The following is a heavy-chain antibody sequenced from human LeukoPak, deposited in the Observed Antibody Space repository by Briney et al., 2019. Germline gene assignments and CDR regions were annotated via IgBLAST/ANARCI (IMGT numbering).Heavy chain of an antibody. D-gene: IGHD4-17*01. J-gene: IGHJ3*02. CDR3: ATSYGDYVSDDAFDI. CDR1: GGSISSSNW. Sequence: SETLSLTCAVSGGSISSSNWWSWVRQPPGKGLEWIGEIYHSGSTNYNPSLKSRVTISVDKSKNQFSLKLSSVTAADTAVYYCATSYGDYVSDDAFDIWGQGTMVTVSS. V-gene: IGHV4-4*02. CDR2: IYHSGST.